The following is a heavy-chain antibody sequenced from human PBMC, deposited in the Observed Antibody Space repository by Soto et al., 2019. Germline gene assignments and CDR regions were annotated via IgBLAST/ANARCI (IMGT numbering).Heavy chain of an antibody. Sequence: EVQLLESGGGLVQPGGSLRLSCAASGFTFSSYAMSWVRQAPGKGLVWVSAISGSGGSTYYADSVKGRFTISRDNSKNTLYLQMNSLRAEDTAVYYCAKYGCSGGSCDLDYWGQGTLVTVSS. CDR3: AKYGCSGGSCDLDY. V-gene: IGHV3-23*01. CDR2: ISGSGGST. D-gene: IGHD2-15*01. J-gene: IGHJ4*02. CDR1: GFTFSSYA.